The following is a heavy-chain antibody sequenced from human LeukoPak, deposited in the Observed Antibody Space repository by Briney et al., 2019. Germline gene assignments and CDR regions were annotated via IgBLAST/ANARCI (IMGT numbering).Heavy chain of an antibody. CDR2: IYSTGST. CDR3: ARGSGSGCELDY. J-gene: IGHJ4*02. D-gene: IGHD3-22*01. CDR1: GFIVSSNY. V-gene: IGHV3-53*01. Sequence: GGSLRLSCAASGFIVSSNYMSGVRQPPGKGLEWVSVIYSTGSTYYAASVKGRFTNSRDNSKSTLYLQMNSLRGEDTAVYYCARGSGSGCELDYWGQGTLVTVSS.